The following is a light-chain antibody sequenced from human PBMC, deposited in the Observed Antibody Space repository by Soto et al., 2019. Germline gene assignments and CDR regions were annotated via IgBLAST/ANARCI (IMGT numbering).Light chain of an antibody. CDR1: QSFSSS. CDR2: DAS. V-gene: IGKV3-11*01. CDR3: HQRSEWPRT. J-gene: IGKJ1*01. Sequence: EIVLTQSPATLSLSTGERATLSCRASQSFSSSLAWYQQTPGQAPRLLIYDASSRATGFPARFSGSGSGTDFTLTIDSLEPEDFAVYYCHQRSEWPRTFGQGTKVEIK.